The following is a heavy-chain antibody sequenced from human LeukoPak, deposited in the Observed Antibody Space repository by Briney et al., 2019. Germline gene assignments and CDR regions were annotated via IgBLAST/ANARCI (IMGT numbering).Heavy chain of an antibody. J-gene: IGHJ4*02. D-gene: IGHD3-22*01. Sequence: PGGSLRLSCAASGFTFSSYAMHWVRQAPGKGLEWGAVISYDGSNKYYADSVKGRFTISRDNSKNTLYLQMNSLRAEDTAVYYCARDRYYYDRSGYPSLLDYWGQGTLVTVSS. V-gene: IGHV3-30*04. CDR2: ISYDGSNK. CDR1: GFTFSSYA. CDR3: ARDRYYYDRSGYPSLLDY.